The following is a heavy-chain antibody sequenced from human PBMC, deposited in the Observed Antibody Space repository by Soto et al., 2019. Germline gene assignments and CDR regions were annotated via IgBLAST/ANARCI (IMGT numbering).Heavy chain of an antibody. J-gene: IGHJ1*01. CDR3: VRGVLS. V-gene: IGHV4-39*07. D-gene: IGHD3-10*01. Sequence: SETLSLTCSVSGGSISSSNYYWGWIRQPPGKGLEWIGSIYYSGSTYYNPSLKSRVSISVDTSKNQFSLKLSSVTAADTAVYFCVRGVLSWGQGTLVTVSS. CDR1: GGSISSSNYY. CDR2: IYYSGST.